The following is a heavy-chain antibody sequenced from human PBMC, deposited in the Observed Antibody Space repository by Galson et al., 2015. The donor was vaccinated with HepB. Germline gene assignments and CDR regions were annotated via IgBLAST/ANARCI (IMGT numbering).Heavy chain of an antibody. D-gene: IGHD6-13*01. CDR2: TYYRSKWYN. CDR1: GDSVSSNSAA. J-gene: IGHJ6*02. CDR3: ARGRGIAAAGPRINDRIMEPYYYYGMDV. V-gene: IGHV6-1*01. Sequence: CAISGDSVSSNSAAWNWIRQSPSRGLEWLGRTYYRSKWYNDYAVSVKNRITINPDTSKNQFSLQLNSVTPEDTAVYYCARGRGIAAAGPRINDRIMEPYYYYGMDVWGQGTTVTVSS.